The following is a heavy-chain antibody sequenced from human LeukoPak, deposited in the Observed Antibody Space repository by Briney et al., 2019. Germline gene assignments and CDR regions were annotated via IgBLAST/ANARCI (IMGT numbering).Heavy chain of an antibody. CDR2: ISSSGSYI. CDR1: GFTFSSYT. CDR3: ARVVVPAATYNWFDP. Sequence: GGSLRLSCAASGFTFSSYTMNWVRQAPGKGLEWVSSISSSGSYIYYADSVKGRFTISRDNAKNSLYLQMNSLRAEDTAVYYCARVVVPAATYNWFDPWGQGTLVTVSS. D-gene: IGHD2-2*01. V-gene: IGHV3-21*01. J-gene: IGHJ5*02.